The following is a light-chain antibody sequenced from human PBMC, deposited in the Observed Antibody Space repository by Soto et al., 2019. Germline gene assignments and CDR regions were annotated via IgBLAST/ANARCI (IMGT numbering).Light chain of an antibody. J-gene: IGKJ1*01. CDR2: AAS. CDR3: LQDYNYPRT. CDR1: QGISSY. V-gene: IGKV1-8*01. Sequence: AIRITQSPSSFSASTGDRVTITCRASQGISSYLAWYQQKPGKAPKLLIYAASSLQSGVTSRFSGSGSGTDFTLTISSLQPEDFATYYCLQDYNYPRTFGQGTQVDIK.